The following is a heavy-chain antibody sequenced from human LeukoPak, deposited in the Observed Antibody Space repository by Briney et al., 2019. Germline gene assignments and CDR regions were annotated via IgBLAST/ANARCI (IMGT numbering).Heavy chain of an antibody. D-gene: IGHD6-19*01. CDR1: GYTFTSYA. CDR3: ARDIPDDSSGWSPLGYYYGMDV. J-gene: IGHJ6*02. V-gene: IGHV7-4-1*02. Sequence: ASVKVSCKASGYTFTSYAMNWVRQAPGQGLEWMGWINTNTGNPTHAQGFTGRFVFSLDTSVSTAYLQISSLKAEDTAVYYCARDIPDDSSGWSPLGYYYGMDVWGQGTTVTVSS. CDR2: INTNTGNP.